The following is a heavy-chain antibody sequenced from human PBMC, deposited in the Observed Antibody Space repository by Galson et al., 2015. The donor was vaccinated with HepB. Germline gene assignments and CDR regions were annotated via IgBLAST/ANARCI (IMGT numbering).Heavy chain of an antibody. CDR1: GFTFSSYA. J-gene: IGHJ6*03. D-gene: IGHD6-13*01. Sequence: SLRLSCAASGFTFSSYAMHWVRQAPGKGLEWVAVISYDGSNKYYADSVKGRFTISRDNSKNTLYLQMNSLRAEDTAVYYCARGGIAAAGTSYYYYYYMDVWGKGTTVTVSS. V-gene: IGHV3-30-3*01. CDR2: ISYDGSNK. CDR3: ARGGIAAAGTSYYYYYYMDV.